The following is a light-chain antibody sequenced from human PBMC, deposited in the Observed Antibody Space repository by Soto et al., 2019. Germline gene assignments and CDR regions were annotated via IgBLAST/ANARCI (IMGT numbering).Light chain of an antibody. CDR2: EVN. V-gene: IGLV2-8*01. CDR1: SSDVGGYNY. CDR3: TSYAGSNIWV. Sequence: QSALTQPPSASGSPGQSVTISCTGTSSDVGGYNYVSWYQQYPGKAPKLMIYEVNKRPSGVPDRFSGSKSGKTASLTVSGLQPEDEADSHCTSYAGSNIWVFGGGTKLTVL. J-gene: IGLJ3*02.